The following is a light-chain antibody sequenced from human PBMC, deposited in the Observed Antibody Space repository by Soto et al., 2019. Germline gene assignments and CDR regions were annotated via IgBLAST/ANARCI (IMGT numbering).Light chain of an antibody. V-gene: IGLV3-21*02. Sequence: SYELTQPPSVSVAPGQTARITCGGNNIGSKSVHWYQQKPGQAPVLVVYDGTDRASGIPERFSGSSSGTTVTLTISGVQAEDEADYYCQSADSSGTYVVFGGGTKPTVL. CDR1: NIGSKS. J-gene: IGLJ2*01. CDR2: DGT. CDR3: QSADSSGTYVV.